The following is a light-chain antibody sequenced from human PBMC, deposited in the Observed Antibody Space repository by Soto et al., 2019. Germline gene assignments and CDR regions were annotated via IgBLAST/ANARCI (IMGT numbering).Light chain of an antibody. V-gene: IGKV1-5*03. CDR1: EGVGGW. J-gene: IGKJ1*01. Sequence: DIQMTQSPSILSASVGDRVVITCRASEGVGGWLAWYQQKPGKAPKPLIYKASTLESGVPSRISGSGSGTEFTLTISSLQPDDFATYYCQQYNSYPWTFGQGTKVDTK. CDR2: KAS. CDR3: QQYNSYPWT.